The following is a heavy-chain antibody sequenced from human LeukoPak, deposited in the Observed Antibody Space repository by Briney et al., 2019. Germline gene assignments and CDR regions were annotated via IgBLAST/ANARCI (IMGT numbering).Heavy chain of an antibody. V-gene: IGHV3-30*02. CDR2: IRYDGSNK. CDR1: GFTFSSYG. D-gene: IGHD1-14*01. CDR3: ANHRTDAFDI. Sequence: QPGGSLRLSCAASGFTFSSYGMHWVRQAPGKGLEWVAFIRYDGSNKYYADSVKGRFTISRDNSKNTLYLQMNSLRAEDTAVYYCANHRTDAFDIWGQGTMVTVSS. J-gene: IGHJ3*02.